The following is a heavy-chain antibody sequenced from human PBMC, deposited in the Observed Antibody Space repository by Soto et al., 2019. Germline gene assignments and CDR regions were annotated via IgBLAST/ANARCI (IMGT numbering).Heavy chain of an antibody. V-gene: IGHV1-69*13. CDR3: AGPWPGSAKNYFDY. CDR1: GGTFSSYA. CDR2: IIPIFGTA. J-gene: IGHJ4*02. Sequence: GASVKVSCKASGGTFSSYAISWVRQAPGQGLEWMGGIIPIFGTANYAQKFQGRVTITADESTSTAYMELSSLRSEDTAVYYCAGPWPGSAKNYFDYWGQGTLVTVSS.